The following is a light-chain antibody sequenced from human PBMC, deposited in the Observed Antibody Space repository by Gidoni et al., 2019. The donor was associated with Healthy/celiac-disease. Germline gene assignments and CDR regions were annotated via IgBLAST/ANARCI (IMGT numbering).Light chain of an antibody. V-gene: IGKV4-1*01. J-gene: IGKJ1*01. CDR2: WAS. Sequence: DIVMTQSPDSLAVSLGERATINCKSSQSVLYSSNNKNYLAWYQQKPGQPPKLLIYWASTRESGVPDRFSGSGDGTEFTLTISSLQAEDVAVYYCQQYYSTPWTFXQXTKVXIK. CDR1: QSVLYSSNNKNY. CDR3: QQYYSTPWT.